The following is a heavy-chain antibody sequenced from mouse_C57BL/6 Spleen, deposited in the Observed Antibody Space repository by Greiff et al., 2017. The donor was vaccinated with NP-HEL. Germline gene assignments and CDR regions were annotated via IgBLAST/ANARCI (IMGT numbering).Heavy chain of an antibody. CDR1: GYSFTDYN. V-gene: IGHV1-39*01. D-gene: IGHD3-1*01. CDR2: INPNYGTT. J-gene: IGHJ2*01. Sequence: VQLKESGPELVKPGASVKISCKASGYSFTDYNMNWVKQSNGKSLEWIGVINPNYGTTSYNQKFKGNATLTVDQSSSTAYMQLNSLTSEDSAVYYCARSGLRRDYFGCWGQGTTLTVSS. CDR3: ARSGLRRDYFGC.